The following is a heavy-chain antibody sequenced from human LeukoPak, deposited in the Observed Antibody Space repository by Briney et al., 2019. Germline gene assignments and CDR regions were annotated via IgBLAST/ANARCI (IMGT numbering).Heavy chain of an antibody. Sequence: GGSLRLSCAASGFTVSSNYMSWVRQAPGKGLEWVSVIYSGGSTYYADSVKGRFTISRDNSKNTLYLQMNSLRAEDTAVYYCARDSLGGSAKGGMDVWGQGTTVTVSS. J-gene: IGHJ6*02. CDR3: ARDSLGGSAKGGMDV. CDR2: IYSGGST. CDR1: GFTVSSNY. D-gene: IGHD1-26*01. V-gene: IGHV3-66*02.